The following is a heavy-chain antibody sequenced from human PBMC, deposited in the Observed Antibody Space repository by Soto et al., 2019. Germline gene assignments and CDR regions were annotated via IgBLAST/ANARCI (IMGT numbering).Heavy chain of an antibody. J-gene: IGHJ4*02. CDR2: IYHSGST. D-gene: IGHD3-22*01. CDR3: ARGGYDSSGYYPQMYDY. Sequence: SVTLSLTCAVAGGSISSGGYSWSLIRQPPGKGLEWIGYIYHSGSTYYNPSLKSRVTISVDRSKNQFSLKLSSVTAADTAVYYCARGGYDSSGYYPQMYDYWGQGTLVTVSS. V-gene: IGHV4-30-2*01. CDR1: GGSISSGGYS.